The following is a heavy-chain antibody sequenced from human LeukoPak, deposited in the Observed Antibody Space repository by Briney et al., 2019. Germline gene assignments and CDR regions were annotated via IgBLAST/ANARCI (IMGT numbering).Heavy chain of an antibody. V-gene: IGHV3-30*02. CDR3: ARESESYDSSGSTFGY. Sequence: PGGSLRLSCAASGFTFSSYWMSWVRQAPGKGLEWVTFIRYDGSNKYYADSVKGRFTISRDDSKNTLYLQMNSLRTEDTAVYYCARESESYDSSGSTFGYWGQGTLVTVSS. CDR1: GFTFSSYW. J-gene: IGHJ4*02. D-gene: IGHD3-22*01. CDR2: IRYDGSNK.